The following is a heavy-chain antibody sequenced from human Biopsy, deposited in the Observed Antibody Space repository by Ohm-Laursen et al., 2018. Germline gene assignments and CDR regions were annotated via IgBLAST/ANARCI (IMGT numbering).Heavy chain of an antibody. J-gene: IGHJ4*02. CDR2: ISHTGYT. Sequence: PSDTLSLTCTVSGGSFTGHYWTWIRQPPGKGLEWIGHISHTGYTSYKSSLKSRVTISLDTSRKHFSLRLTSLAAADTAVYYCARGSNEYGGLYFPNWGQGTLVTVSS. V-gene: IGHV4-59*11. CDR3: ARGSNEYGGLYFPN. D-gene: IGHD4-23*01. CDR1: GGSFTGHY.